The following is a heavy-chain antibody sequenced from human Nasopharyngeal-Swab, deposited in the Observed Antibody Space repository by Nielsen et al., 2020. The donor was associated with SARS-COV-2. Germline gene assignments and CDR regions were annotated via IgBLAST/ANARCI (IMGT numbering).Heavy chain of an antibody. CDR1: GGSISSNNW. CDR2: IYHSGST. J-gene: IGHJ4*02. D-gene: IGHD3-9*01. Sequence: SETLSLTCAVSGGSISSNNWWRWVRQPPGKGLEWIGEIYHSGSTNYSQSLKSRVTVSVDKSKNQFSLKLSSVTAADTAVYYCARGEYDILTGYYTFDYCGQGTLVTVSS. CDR3: ARGEYDILTGYYTFDY. V-gene: IGHV4-4*02.